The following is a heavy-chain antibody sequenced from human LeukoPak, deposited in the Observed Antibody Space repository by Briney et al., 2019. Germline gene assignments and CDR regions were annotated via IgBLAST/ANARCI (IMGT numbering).Heavy chain of an antibody. CDR1: GYSISSGYF. V-gene: IGHV4-38-2*02. CDR2: IYHSGST. CDR3: ARDLTVIMAFDY. D-gene: IGHD4-17*01. J-gene: IGHJ4*02. Sequence: SETLSLTCTVSGYSISSGYFWGWIRHPPGQGLEWIGSIYHSGSTYYNPSLKSRVTISVDTSKNHFSLKVSSVTAAETAVYYCARDLTVIMAFDYWGQGTLVTVSS.